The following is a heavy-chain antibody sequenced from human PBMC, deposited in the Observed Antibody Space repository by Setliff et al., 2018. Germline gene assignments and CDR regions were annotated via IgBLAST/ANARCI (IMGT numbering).Heavy chain of an antibody. Sequence: ASVKVSCKASGFAFSDYGVIWVRQAPGQGLEWVAWINAHNGNTDYAHHLQGRVTVTTDTSSNTAFMDLRSLRTDDTAIYYCARPLFCTTYSCPMDVWGKGTMVTVSS. CDR3: ARPLFCTTYSCPMDV. CDR2: INAHNGNT. D-gene: IGHD4-4*01. CDR1: GFAFSDYG. V-gene: IGHV1-18*01. J-gene: IGHJ6*04.